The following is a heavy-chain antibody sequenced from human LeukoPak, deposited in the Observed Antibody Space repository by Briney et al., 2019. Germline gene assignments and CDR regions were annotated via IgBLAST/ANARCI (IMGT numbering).Heavy chain of an antibody. D-gene: IGHD2-2*01. CDR2: IRYDGSNK. CDR1: GFTFSSYG. V-gene: IGHV3-30*02. Sequence: GGSLRLSCAASGFTFSSYGMHWVRQAPGKGLEWVAFIRYDGSNKYYADSVKGRFTISRDNSKNTLYLQMNSLRAEDTAVYYCAKGGIVVVPAPYYFDYWGQGTLVTVSS. J-gene: IGHJ4*02. CDR3: AKGGIVVVPAPYYFDY.